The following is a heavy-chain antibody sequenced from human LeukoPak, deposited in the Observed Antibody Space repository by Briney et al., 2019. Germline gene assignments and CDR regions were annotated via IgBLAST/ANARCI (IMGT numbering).Heavy chain of an antibody. D-gene: IGHD3-22*01. CDR1: GYTFTSYA. Sequence: SVKVSCKASGYTFTSYAMHWVRQAPGQGLEWMGGITPMFGTANYAQKFQGRVTITADESTSTAYMELSSLRSEDTAVYYCVRDGSYYDSSGYYFLYWGQGTLVTVSS. CDR2: ITPMFGTA. J-gene: IGHJ4*02. V-gene: IGHV1-69*13. CDR3: VRDGSYYDSSGYYFLY.